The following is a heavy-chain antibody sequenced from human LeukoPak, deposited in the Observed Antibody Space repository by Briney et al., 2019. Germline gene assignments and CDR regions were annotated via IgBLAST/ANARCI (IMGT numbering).Heavy chain of an antibody. CDR2: IYPDDSNT. V-gene: IGHV5-51*01. CDR3: ASTRSWHRYGYGY. CDR1: GYSFISYW. J-gene: IGHJ4*02. D-gene: IGHD5-18*01. Sequence: GESLKISCKGSGYSFISYWIGWVRQMPGKGLEWMGIIYPDDSNTRYSPSFQGQITISADKSISTAYLQWSSLKAADTAMYYCASTRSWHRYGYGYWGQGTLVTVSS.